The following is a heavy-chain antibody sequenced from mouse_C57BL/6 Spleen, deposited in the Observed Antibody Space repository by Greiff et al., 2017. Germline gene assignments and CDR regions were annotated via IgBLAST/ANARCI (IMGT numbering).Heavy chain of an antibody. CDR3: ARSGYSNWYYFDY. V-gene: IGHV1-64*01. CDR2: IHPNSGST. CDR1: GYTFTSYW. D-gene: IGHD2-5*01. Sequence: QVQLQQPGAELVKPGASVKLSCKASGYTFTSYWMHWVKQRPGQGLEWIGMIHPNSGSTNYNEKFKSKATLTVDKSSSTAYMQLSSLTSEDSAVYYCARSGYSNWYYFDYWGQGTTLTVSS. J-gene: IGHJ2*01.